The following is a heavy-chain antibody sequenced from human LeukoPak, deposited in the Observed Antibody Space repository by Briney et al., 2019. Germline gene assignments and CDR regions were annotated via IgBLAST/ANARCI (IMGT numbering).Heavy chain of an antibody. CDR3: AKVDNQDGDPYDY. V-gene: IGHV3-23*01. D-gene: IGHD4-17*01. Sequence: GGSLRLSCAASGFTFRNCAMSWVRQAPGKGLEWVSAISGSGGSTYYADSVKGRFTISRDNSKNTLYLQMNSLRAEDTAVYYCAKVDNQDGDPYDYWGQGTLVTVSS. CDR2: ISGSGGST. J-gene: IGHJ4*02. CDR1: GFTFRNCA.